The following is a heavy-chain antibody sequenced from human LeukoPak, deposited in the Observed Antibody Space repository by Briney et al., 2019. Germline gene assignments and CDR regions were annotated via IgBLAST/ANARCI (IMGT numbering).Heavy chain of an antibody. J-gene: IGHJ3*02. V-gene: IGHV3-66*01. CDR1: GFTVSSNY. D-gene: IGHD7-27*01. CDR3: ARETGDDAFDI. CDR2: IYSGGTT. Sequence: PGGSLRLSCAASGFTVSSNYMSWVRQGPGKGLGWVSVIYSGGTTYYADSVKGRFTISRDNSKKTLYLQMNSLRAEDTAVYYCARETGDDAFDIWGQGTMVTVSS.